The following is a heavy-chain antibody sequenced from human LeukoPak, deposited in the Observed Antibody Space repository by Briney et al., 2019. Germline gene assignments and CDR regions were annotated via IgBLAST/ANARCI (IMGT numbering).Heavy chain of an antibody. CDR1: GGSISSGSYY. Sequence: SSQTLSLTCTVSGGSISSGSYYWSWIRQPAGKGLEWIGRIYTSGSTNYNPSLKSRVTISVDTSKNQFSLKLSSVTAADTAVYYCAFERRRDGDNVFDSWGQGTLVTVSS. CDR2: IYTSGST. D-gene: IGHD5-24*01. J-gene: IGHJ4*02. V-gene: IGHV4-61*02. CDR3: AFERRRDGDNVFDS.